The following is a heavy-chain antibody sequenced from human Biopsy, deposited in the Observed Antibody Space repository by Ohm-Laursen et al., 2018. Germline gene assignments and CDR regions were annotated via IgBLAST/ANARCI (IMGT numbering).Heavy chain of an antibody. CDR3: ATFRASWDTTQGGDY. Sequence: SDTLSLTCAVYGESFNGYYWSWIRQTPGKGLEWIGEINHSGRTNYNPSLKSRVTISVDTSKNQFSLKVRSVTAADTAVYFCATFRASWDTTQGGDYWGQGTLVTVSS. CDR1: GESFNGYY. J-gene: IGHJ4*02. D-gene: IGHD1-26*01. CDR2: INHSGRT. V-gene: IGHV4-34*01.